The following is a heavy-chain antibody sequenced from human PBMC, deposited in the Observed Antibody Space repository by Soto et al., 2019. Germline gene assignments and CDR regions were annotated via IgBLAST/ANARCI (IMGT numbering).Heavy chain of an antibody. V-gene: IGHV3-23*01. CDR1: GFSFSDYA. CDR3: AKRSPYSSGWYSPIFDY. Sequence: GGSLRLSCAASGFSFSDYAMSWVRQAPGKGLEWVSVISESGGSTHYADSVRGRFTVSRDNSKNSLALRMNSLRDEDTAVYFCAKRSPYSSGWYSPIFDYWGQGALVTVSS. CDR2: ISESGGST. J-gene: IGHJ4*02. D-gene: IGHD6-13*01.